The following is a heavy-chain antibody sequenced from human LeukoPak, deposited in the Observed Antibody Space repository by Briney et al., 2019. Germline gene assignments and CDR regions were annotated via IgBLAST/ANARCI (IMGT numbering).Heavy chain of an antibody. CDR1: GYSISTGYY. CDR3: ARGRAPEN. CDR2: FYHGGST. Sequence: PSETLSLTCTVSGYSISTGYYWDWIRQPPGKGLEWIGTFYHGGSTTYNPSLKSRLTISVDMSKNQFSLKLSSVTAADTAIYYCARGRAPENWGQGTLVTVSS. V-gene: IGHV4-38-2*02. J-gene: IGHJ4*02.